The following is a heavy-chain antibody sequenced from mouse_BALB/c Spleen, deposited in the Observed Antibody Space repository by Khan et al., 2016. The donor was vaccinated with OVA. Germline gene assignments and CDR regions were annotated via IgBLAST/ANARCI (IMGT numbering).Heavy chain of an antibody. J-gene: IGHJ1*01. CDR2: ISYSGST. CDR1: GYSITSDYA. V-gene: IGHV3-2*02. D-gene: IGHD2-1*01. Sequence: EVQLQESGPGLVKPSQSLSLTCTVTGYSITSDYAWNWIRQFPGNKLEWMGYISYSGSTSYNPSLKSRISINRDTSKNQFFLQLNSVTTEDTATYYCARRAYYGNWYCDVRGAGTTVTVSS. CDR3: ARRAYYGNWYCDV.